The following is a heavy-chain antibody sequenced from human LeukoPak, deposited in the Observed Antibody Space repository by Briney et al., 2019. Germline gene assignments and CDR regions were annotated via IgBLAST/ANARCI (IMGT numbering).Heavy chain of an antibody. D-gene: IGHD2-2*03. V-gene: IGHV3-23*01. J-gene: IGHJ4*02. CDR2: LNGGGDTT. CDR1: GFTFSSYG. Sequence: GGSLRLSCVASGFTFSSYGMSWVRQAPGKGLEWVSSLNGGGDTTYYADSVKGRFTISRDNSKNTLYLQMNSLRDEDTAVYYCAKDSHWILFDDWGQGTLVTVSS. CDR3: AKDSHWILFDD.